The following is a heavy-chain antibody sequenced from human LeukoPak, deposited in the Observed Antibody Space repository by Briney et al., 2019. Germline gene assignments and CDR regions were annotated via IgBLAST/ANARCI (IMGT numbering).Heavy chain of an antibody. D-gene: IGHD2-21*02. Sequence: GSLRLSCAVSGFSFADEYMSWVRQAPGKGLEWVSSISGNSAYTYHADSVKGRFTISRDNAKNSLYLQMNSLRAEDTAVYHCAREGLPGNGDLDYWGQGTLVTVSS. CDR2: ISGNSAYT. V-gene: IGHV3-21*01. CDR1: GFSFADEY. CDR3: AREGLPGNGDLDY. J-gene: IGHJ4*02.